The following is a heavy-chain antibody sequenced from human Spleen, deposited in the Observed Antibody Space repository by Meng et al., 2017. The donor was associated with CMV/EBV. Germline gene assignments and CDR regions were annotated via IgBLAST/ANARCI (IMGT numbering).Heavy chain of an antibody. V-gene: IGHV3-30-3*01. Sequence: QVVVGESGGGVVHLGRCLRLSCAASGFTFSSYAMHGVRQAPGKGLGWVAVISYDGSNKYYADSVKGRFTISRDNSKNTLYLQMNSLRAEDTAVYYCARDGSGSYGYLGYWGQGTLVTVSS. CDR1: GFTFSSYA. CDR3: ARDGSGSYGYLGY. J-gene: IGHJ4*02. CDR2: ISYDGSNK. D-gene: IGHD5-18*01.